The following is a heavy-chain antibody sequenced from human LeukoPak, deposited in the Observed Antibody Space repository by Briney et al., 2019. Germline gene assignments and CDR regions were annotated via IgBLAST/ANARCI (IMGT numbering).Heavy chain of an antibody. Sequence: SETLSLTCTVSGGSISSYYWSWIRQPPGKGLEWIGYIYYSGSTNYNPSLKSRVTISVDTSKNQFSLKLSSVTAADTAIYYCATYRQVLLPFESWGQGTLVTVSS. CDR2: IYYSGST. CDR1: GGSISSYY. CDR3: ATYRQVLLPFES. V-gene: IGHV4-59*01. J-gene: IGHJ4*02. D-gene: IGHD2-8*02.